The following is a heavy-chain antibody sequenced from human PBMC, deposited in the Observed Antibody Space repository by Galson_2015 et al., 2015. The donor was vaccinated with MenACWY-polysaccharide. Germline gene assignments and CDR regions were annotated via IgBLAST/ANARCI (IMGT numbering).Heavy chain of an antibody. D-gene: IGHD2-2*01. J-gene: IGHJ4*02. V-gene: IGHV2-5*02. CDR2: IYGDDDK. CDR3: ARRPVAAAMGGVYDY. Sequence: PALVKPTQTLTLTCPFSGFSLSTSGVGVGWIRQPPGRALEWLALIYGDDDKRYSPSLQSRLTITKDISKNQVVLIMTTMDPVDTATYYCARRPVAAAMGGVYDYWGQGILVTVSS. CDR1: GFSLSTSGVG.